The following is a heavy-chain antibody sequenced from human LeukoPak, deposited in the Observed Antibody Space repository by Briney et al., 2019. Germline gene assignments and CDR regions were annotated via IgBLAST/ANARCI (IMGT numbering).Heavy chain of an antibody. CDR1: GFTFSSYG. CDR2: ISDSGDRT. V-gene: IGHV3-23*01. Sequence: GGTLRLSCGASGFTFSSYGMSWVRQAPGKGLEWVSSISDSGDRTFYADSVKGRFTISRDNSKNTLFLQVNSLRAEDTAVYYCAKGGAVSSKSITMIRGTRRYYYYMDVWGKGTTVTISS. J-gene: IGHJ6*03. CDR3: AKGGAVSSKSITMIRGTRRYYYYMDV. D-gene: IGHD3-10*01.